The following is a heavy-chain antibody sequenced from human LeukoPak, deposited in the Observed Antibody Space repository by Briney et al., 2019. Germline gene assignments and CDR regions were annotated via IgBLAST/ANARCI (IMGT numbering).Heavy chain of an antibody. CDR3: ARTSTDAFDY. J-gene: IGHJ4*02. Sequence: GGSLRLSCAVSGFAFSDYYLSWIRQAPGKGLKCVSYISSSGNTIYYADSVKGRFTISRDNAKNSLYLQMNSLRAEDTAVYYCARTSTDAFDYWGQGTLVTVSS. D-gene: IGHD4-11*01. CDR2: ISSSGNTI. V-gene: IGHV3-11*04. CDR1: GFAFSDYY.